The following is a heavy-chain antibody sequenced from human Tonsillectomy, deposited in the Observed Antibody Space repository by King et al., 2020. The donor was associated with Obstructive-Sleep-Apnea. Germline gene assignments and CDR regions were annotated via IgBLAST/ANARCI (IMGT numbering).Heavy chain of an antibody. CDR3: ARVGVREGTKGWTGFDS. CDR2: IREEASDK. V-gene: IGHV3-7*03. J-gene: IGHJ4*02. D-gene: IGHD3-16*01. Sequence: VQLVESGGALVQPGGSLRLSCSTSGFKITDHWMSWVRQAPGKGQGGVAHIREEASDKYYVESVKGRFTISRDNLRNSLHLQMKSLRVEDTALYYCARVGVREGTKGWTGFDSWGQGTLVTVSS. CDR1: GFKITDHW.